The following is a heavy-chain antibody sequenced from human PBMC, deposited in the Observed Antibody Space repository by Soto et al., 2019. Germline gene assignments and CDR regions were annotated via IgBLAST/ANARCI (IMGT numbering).Heavy chain of an antibody. V-gene: IGHV4-34*01. Sequence: PSETLSLTCAVYGGSFSGYYWSWIRQPPGKGLEWIGEINHSGSTNYNPSLKSRVTISVDTSKNQFSLKLSSVTAADTAVYYCARSRLGMLYYFAYRGQGTLVTVSS. CDR3: ARSRLGMLYYFAY. CDR1: GGSFSGYY. CDR2: INHSGST. D-gene: IGHD7-27*01. J-gene: IGHJ4*02.